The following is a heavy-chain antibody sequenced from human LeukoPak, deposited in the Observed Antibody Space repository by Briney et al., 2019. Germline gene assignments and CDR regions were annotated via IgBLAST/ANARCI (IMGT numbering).Heavy chain of an antibody. Sequence: GASVKVSCKASGYTFTSYYMHWVRQAPGQGLEWMGIINPSGGSTSYAQKFQGRVTMTRDTSTSTVYMELSSLRSEDTAVYYCARDRPLGVFSGYYFDYGGQGPLVTVPP. CDR3: ARDRPLGVFSGYYFDY. J-gene: IGHJ4*02. V-gene: IGHV1-46*01. CDR2: INPSGGST. CDR1: GYTFTSYY. D-gene: IGHD3-16*01.